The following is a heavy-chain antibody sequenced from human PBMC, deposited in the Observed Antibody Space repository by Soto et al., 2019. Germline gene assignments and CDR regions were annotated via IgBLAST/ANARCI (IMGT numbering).Heavy chain of an antibody. J-gene: IGHJ6*02. CDR1: GFTFSSYA. V-gene: IGHV3-30-3*01. CDR2: ISYDGSNK. CDR3: ARMHDPYYYYGMDV. Sequence: GGSLRLSCAASGFTFSSYAMYWVRQAPGKGLEWVAVISYDGSNKYYADSVKGRFTISRDNSKNTLYLQMNSLRAEDTAVYYCARMHDPYYYYGMDVWGQGTTVTVSS.